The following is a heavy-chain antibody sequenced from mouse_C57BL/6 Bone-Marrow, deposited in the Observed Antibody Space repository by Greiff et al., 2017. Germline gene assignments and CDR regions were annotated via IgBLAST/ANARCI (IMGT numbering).Heavy chain of an antibody. V-gene: IGHV1-47*01. CDR3: ARQSYGGYFDV. CDR1: GYTFPTYP. D-gene: IGHD1-1*01. Sequence: VKLVESGAELVKPGASVKMSCKASGYTFPTYPIEWMKQNHGKSLEWIGNFHPYNDDTKYNEKFKGKATLTVEKSSSTVYLELSRLTSDDSAVYYGARQSYGGYFDVWGTGTTVTVSS. CDR2: FHPYNDDT. J-gene: IGHJ1*03.